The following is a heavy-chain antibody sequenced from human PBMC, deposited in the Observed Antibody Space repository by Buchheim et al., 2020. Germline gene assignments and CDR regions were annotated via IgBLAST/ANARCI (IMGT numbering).Heavy chain of an antibody. D-gene: IGHD2-21*01. CDR2: ISSSSSTI. Sequence: EVQLVESGGGLVQPGGSLRLSCAASGFTFSSYSMNWVRQAPGKGLEWVAYISSSSSTIYYADSVKGRFTISRDNAKNLLYLPMNSLRAEDTAVYYCARDQGDTEGYYYYGMDVWGQGAT. CDR3: ARDQGDTEGYYYYGMDV. J-gene: IGHJ6*02. V-gene: IGHV3-48*01. CDR1: GFTFSSYS.